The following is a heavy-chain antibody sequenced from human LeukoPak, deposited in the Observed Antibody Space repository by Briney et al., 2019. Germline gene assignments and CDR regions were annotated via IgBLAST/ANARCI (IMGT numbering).Heavy chain of an antibody. CDR2: ITGSGGST. V-gene: IGHV3-23*01. Sequence: GGSLRLSCAASGFTFSSYAMNWVRQSPGKGLEWVSSITGSGGSTYYADSVKGRFSISRDNSKNTLYLQMNSLRAEDTAVYYCAKAENGLDYWGQGTLVTVSS. J-gene: IGHJ4*02. CDR1: GFTFSSYA. CDR3: AKAENGLDY. D-gene: IGHD2-8*01.